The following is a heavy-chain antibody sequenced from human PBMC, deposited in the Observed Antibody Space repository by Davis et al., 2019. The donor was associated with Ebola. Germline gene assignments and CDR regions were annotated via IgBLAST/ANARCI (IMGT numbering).Heavy chain of an antibody. V-gene: IGHV3-33*03. CDR1: GFTFSSYG. CDR3: AKNPKYGDYRYADF. Sequence: GGSLRLSCAASGFTFSSYGMHWVRQPPGKGLERVAVIWYDGSNKYYADSAKGRFTIPRANSKNTLYMQMNSLRADDTAVYYCAKNPKYGDYRYADFWGQGTLVTVSS. D-gene: IGHD4-17*01. CDR2: IWYDGSNK. J-gene: IGHJ4*02.